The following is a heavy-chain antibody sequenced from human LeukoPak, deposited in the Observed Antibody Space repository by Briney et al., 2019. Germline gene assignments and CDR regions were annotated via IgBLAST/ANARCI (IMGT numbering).Heavy chain of an antibody. D-gene: IGHD2-2*02. CDR3: ARDRGYCSSTSCYSYYYYGMDV. J-gene: IGHJ6*02. V-gene: IGHV1-2*02. CDR2: INPNSGGT. CDR1: GYTFTGYY. Sequence: GASVKVSCKASGYTFTGYYMHWVRQAPGQGLEWMVWINPNSGGTNYAQKFQGRVTMTRDTSISTAYMELSRLRSDDTAVYYCARDRGYCSSTSCYSYYYYGMDVWGQGTTVTVSS.